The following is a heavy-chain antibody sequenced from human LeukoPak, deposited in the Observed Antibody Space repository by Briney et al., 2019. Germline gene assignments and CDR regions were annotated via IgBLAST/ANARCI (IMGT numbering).Heavy chain of an antibody. CDR3: ARDKAREYSSGWYRRYYYYGMDV. CDR1: GYTFTSYG. J-gene: IGHJ6*02. V-gene: IGHV1-18*01. CDR2: ISAYNGNT. D-gene: IGHD6-19*01. Sequence: ASVKVSCKASGYTFTSYGISWVRQAPGQRLEWMGWISAYNGNTNYAQKLQGRVTMTTDTSTSTAYMELRSLRSDDTAVYYCARDKAREYSSGWYRRYYYYGMDVWGQGTTVTVSS.